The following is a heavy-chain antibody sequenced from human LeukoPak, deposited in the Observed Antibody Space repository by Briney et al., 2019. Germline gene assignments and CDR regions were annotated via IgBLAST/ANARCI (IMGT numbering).Heavy chain of an antibody. V-gene: IGHV3-11*04. D-gene: IGHD2-8*01. J-gene: IGHJ4*02. CDR2: MSSSGSTI. CDR3: ARKGHCTNGVCPRGRGPDY. CDR1: GFTFSDYY. Sequence: PGGSLRLSCAASGFTFSDYYMSWIRQAPGKGLEWVSYMSSSGSTIYYADSVKGRFTISRDNAKNSLYLQMNSLRAEDTAVYYCARKGHCTNGVCPRGRGPDYWGQGTLVTVSS.